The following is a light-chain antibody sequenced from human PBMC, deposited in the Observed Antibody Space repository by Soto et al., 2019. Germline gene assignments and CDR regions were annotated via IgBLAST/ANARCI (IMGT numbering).Light chain of an antibody. CDR3: QQYNNWPLT. CDR2: DAS. Sequence: DIQMTQSPSTLSASVGDRVTITCRASQSISSWLAWFQQKPGKAPNLLIYDASTLESGVPSRFSGSGSGTEFTLTISSLQSEDFAVYHCQQYNNWPLTFGGGTKVDIK. J-gene: IGKJ4*01. CDR1: QSISSW. V-gene: IGKV1-5*01.